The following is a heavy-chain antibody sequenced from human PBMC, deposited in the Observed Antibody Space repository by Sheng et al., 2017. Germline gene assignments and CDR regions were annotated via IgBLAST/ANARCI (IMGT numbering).Heavy chain of an antibody. CDR3: ARVRKSSSGPSYYYYYMDV. D-gene: IGHD6-6*01. CDR2: IKQDGSEK. CDR1: GFTFSSYW. V-gene: IGHV3-7*01. J-gene: IGHJ6*03. Sequence: EVQLVESGGGLVQPGGSLRLSCAASGFTFSSYWMSWVRQAPGKGLEWVANIKQDGSEKYYVDSVKGRFTISRDNAKNSLYLQMNSLRAEDTAVYYCARVRKSSSGPSYYYYYMDVWGKGTTVTVSS.